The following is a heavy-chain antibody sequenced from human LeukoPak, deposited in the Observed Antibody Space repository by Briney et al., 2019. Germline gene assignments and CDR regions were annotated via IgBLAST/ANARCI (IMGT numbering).Heavy chain of an antibody. CDR3: ARGRSVVVTAIPIWFDP. Sequence: SETLSLTCTVSGGSISSSSYYWGWIRQPPGKGLEWIGSIYYSGSTYYNPSLKSRVTISVDTSKNQFSLKLSSVTAADTAVYYCARGRSVVVTAIPIWFDPWGQGTLVTVSS. J-gene: IGHJ5*02. D-gene: IGHD2-21*02. CDR1: GGSISSSSYY. CDR2: IYYSGST. V-gene: IGHV4-39*07.